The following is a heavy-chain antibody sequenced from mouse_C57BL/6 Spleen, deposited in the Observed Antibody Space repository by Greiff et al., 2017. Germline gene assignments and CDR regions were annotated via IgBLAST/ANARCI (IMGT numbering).Heavy chain of an antibody. D-gene: IGHD3-2*02. V-gene: IGHV1-69*01. CDR3: ARKRQLRLDWYFDV. Sequence: QVQLKQPGAELVMPGASVKLSCKASGYTFTSYWMHWVKQRPGQGLEWIGEIDPSDSYTNYNQKFKGKSTLTVDKSSSTAYMQLSSLTSEDSAVYYCARKRQLRLDWYFDVWGTGTTVTVSS. J-gene: IGHJ1*03. CDR1: GYTFTSYW. CDR2: IDPSDSYT.